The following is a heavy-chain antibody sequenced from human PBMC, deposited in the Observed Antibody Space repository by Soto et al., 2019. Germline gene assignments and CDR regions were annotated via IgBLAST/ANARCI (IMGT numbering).Heavy chain of an antibody. D-gene: IGHD6-19*01. CDR3: ARDTVADTSTGPFDY. CDR2: ITGNGGRT. CDR1: GFTLSNYN. Sequence: PGXALRLACEVSGFTLSNYNLHWFRPAPVKGLEYVSTITGNGGRTYYANSVRGRFTISRDNSKNTLYLQMGSLRVEDMAVYYCARDTVADTSTGPFDYWGRGTLVTVSS. V-gene: IGHV3-64*01. J-gene: IGHJ4*02.